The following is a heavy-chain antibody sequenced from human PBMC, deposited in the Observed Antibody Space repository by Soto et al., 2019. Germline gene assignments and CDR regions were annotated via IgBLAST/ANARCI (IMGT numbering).Heavy chain of an antibody. V-gene: IGHV1-18*01. CDR1: GYTFTTFG. Sequence: QVQLVQSGAEVKKPWASVKVSCKASGYTFTTFGISGVRQAPRQGLDWMGRLSAYNGNTNDAQNFQGRVTMTTDTSTSTAYMELRSLRTDDTAVYYCARGGTRIDYWGQGTLVTVSS. D-gene: IGHD3-16*01. CDR3: ARGGTRIDY. CDR2: LSAYNGNT. J-gene: IGHJ4*02.